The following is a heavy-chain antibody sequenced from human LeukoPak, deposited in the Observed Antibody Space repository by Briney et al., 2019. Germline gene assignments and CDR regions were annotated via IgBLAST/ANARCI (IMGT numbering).Heavy chain of an antibody. CDR3: ARPRGGTGYVFDY. CDR1: GFTFSSYW. Sequence: PGGSLRLSCAASGFTFSSYWMSWVRQAPGKGLEWVANIKQDGSEKYYVDSVKGRFTISRDNAKKLLFLQMNSLRAEDTAVYFCARPRGGTGYVFDYWGQGTLVTVSS. J-gene: IGHJ4*02. CDR2: IKQDGSEK. D-gene: IGHD5-12*01. V-gene: IGHV3-7*01.